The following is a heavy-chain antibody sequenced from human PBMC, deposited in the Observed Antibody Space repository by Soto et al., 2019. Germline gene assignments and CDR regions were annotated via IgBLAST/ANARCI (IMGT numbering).Heavy chain of an antibody. V-gene: IGHV4-31*03. Sequence: SSETLSLTCTVSGGSISSGGYYWSWIRQHPGKGLEWIGYIYYSGSTYYNPSLKSRVTISVDTSKNQFSLKLSSVTAADTAVYYCARSLIDPYYFDYWGQGTLVTVSS. J-gene: IGHJ4*02. CDR1: GGSISSGGYY. CDR3: ARSLIDPYYFDY. CDR2: IYYSGST.